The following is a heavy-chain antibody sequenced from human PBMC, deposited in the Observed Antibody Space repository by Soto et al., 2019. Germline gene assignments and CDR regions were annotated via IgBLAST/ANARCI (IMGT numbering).Heavy chain of an antibody. CDR1: GFIFSTYS. Sequence: EVQLVESGGGLVKPGGSLRLSRAASGFIFSTYSMNWVRQTPGKGLEWVSSISRSSDHMYYADSVRGRFTISRDNAKNSLFLQMNSLRAEDTAVYYCTRAISGGPFDYWGQGALVTVSS. J-gene: IGHJ4*02. V-gene: IGHV3-21*01. CDR3: TRAISGGPFDY. CDR2: ISRSSDHM. D-gene: IGHD2-15*01.